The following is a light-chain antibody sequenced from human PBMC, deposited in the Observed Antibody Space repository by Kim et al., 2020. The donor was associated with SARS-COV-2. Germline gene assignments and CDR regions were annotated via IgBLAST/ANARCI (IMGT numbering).Light chain of an antibody. Sequence: GQSITISCTGTSSDVGGYNYVSWYQQHPGKAPKLMIYDVSNRPSGFSNRFSGSKSGNTASLTISGLQAEDEADYYCTSYTSSSPVVFGGGTKLTVL. V-gene: IGLV2-14*03. CDR3: TSYTSSSPVV. CDR1: SSDVGGYNY. J-gene: IGLJ2*01. CDR2: DVS.